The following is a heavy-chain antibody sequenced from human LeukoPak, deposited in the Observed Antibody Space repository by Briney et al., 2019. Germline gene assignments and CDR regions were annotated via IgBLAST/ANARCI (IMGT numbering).Heavy chain of an antibody. J-gene: IGHJ4*02. V-gene: IGHV4-34*01. CDR3: ARGPPLNPGDYDSSGYYYFDY. Sequence: PSETLSLTCAVYGGSLSGYYWTWIRQTPGKGLEWIGEVKHTGSTNCNPSLKSRVTISVDMSKNQFFLMLTSATAADTAVYYCARGPPLNPGDYDSSGYYYFDYWGQGTLVTVSS. CDR1: GGSLSGYY. D-gene: IGHD3-22*01. CDR2: VKHTGST.